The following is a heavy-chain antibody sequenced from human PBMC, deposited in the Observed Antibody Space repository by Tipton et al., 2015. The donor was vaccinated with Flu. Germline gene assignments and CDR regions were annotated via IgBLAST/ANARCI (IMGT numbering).Heavy chain of an antibody. J-gene: IGHJ5*01. V-gene: IGHV4-38-2*01. Sequence: TLSLTCAVSGDSIRSSDYYWGWIRQPPGKGLEWIGTIFHSGNSYHNPSLKSRVTISVDTSKNQFSLKLNSVTAADTAVYYCARRDYSNYVSEPKNWFDSWGQGALVTVSS. CDR1: GDSIRSSDYY. CDR2: IFHSGNS. CDR3: ARRDYSNYVSEPKNWFDS. D-gene: IGHD4-11*01.